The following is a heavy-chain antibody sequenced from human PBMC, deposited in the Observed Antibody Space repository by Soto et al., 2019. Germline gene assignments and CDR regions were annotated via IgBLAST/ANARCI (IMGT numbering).Heavy chain of an antibody. CDR2: IIPIFGTA. CDR3: AKDPSRLILTPQTFDY. D-gene: IGHD2-15*01. V-gene: IGHV1-69*13. CDR1: GVTFSSYA. Sequence: AVKVSCKASGVTFSSYAISWVRQAPGQGLEWMGGIIPIFGTANYAQKFQGRVTITADESTSTAYMELSSLRSEDTAVYYCAKDPSRLILTPQTFDYWGQGTLVTVSS. J-gene: IGHJ4*02.